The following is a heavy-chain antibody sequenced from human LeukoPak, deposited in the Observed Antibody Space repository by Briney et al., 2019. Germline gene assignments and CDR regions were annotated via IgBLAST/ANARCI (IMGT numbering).Heavy chain of an antibody. J-gene: IGHJ4*02. CDR3: ARVPHPGSSSTWYSSVFGGTPPDY. CDR2: IWFDGNTK. V-gene: IGHV3-33*08. CDR1: GFTFSSG. D-gene: IGHD6-13*01. Sequence: PGTSLRLSCAASGFTFSSGMHWVRQAPGKGLEWVAVIWFDGNTKYYADSVKGRFTLSRDNSKSTLYLQMSNLRAEDTAVYYCARVPHPGSSSTWYSSVFGGTPPDYWGQGTLVTVSS.